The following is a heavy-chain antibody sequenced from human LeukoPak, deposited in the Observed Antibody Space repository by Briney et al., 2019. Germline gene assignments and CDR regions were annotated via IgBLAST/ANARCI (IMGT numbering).Heavy chain of an antibody. V-gene: IGHV1-24*01. CDR3: ATLNQGGSGTINWFDP. D-gene: IGHD3-10*01. J-gene: IGHJ5*02. Sequence: ASVKVSCKVSGYTLTELSMHWVRQAPGKGLEWMGGFDPEDGETIYAQKFQGRVTMTEDTSTDTAYMELSSLRSEDTAVYYCATLNQGGSGTINWFDPWGQGTLVTVSS. CDR1: GYTLTELS. CDR2: FDPEDGET.